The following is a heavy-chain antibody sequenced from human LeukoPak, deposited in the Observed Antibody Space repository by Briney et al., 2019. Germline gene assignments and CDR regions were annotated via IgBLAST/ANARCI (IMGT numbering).Heavy chain of an antibody. CDR1: GYTFTSYG. CDR3: ARHSSGYTFGYSVDY. D-gene: IGHD5-18*01. V-gene: IGHV1-69*06. CDR2: IIPVFGTV. Sequence: SVKVSCKASGYTFTSYGISWVRQAPGQGLQWMGGIIPVFGTVNYAQQFQGRVTITADKSTSTAYMELSSLRSEDTAVYYCARHSSGYTFGYSVDYWGQGTLVTVSS. J-gene: IGHJ4*02.